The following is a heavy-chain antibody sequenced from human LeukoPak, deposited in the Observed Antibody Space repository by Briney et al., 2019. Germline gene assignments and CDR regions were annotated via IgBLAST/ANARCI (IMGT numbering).Heavy chain of an antibody. CDR3: ARGIVGATPPDY. Sequence: SVKVSCKASGGTFSSYAISWVRQAPGQGLEWMGGIIPIFGTANYAQKFQGRVTITADESTSTAYMELSSLRSEDTAVYYCARGIVGATPPDYWGQGTLVTVSS. J-gene: IGHJ4*02. CDR1: GGTFSSYA. V-gene: IGHV1-69*13. CDR2: IIPIFGTA. D-gene: IGHD1-26*01.